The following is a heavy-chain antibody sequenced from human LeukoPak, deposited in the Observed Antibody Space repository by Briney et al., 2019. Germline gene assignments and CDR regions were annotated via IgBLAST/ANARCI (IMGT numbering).Heavy chain of an antibody. D-gene: IGHD6-19*01. V-gene: IGHV1-46*01. CDR3: ARDYSSGWSD. J-gene: IGHJ4*02. CDR1: GYTFTSYY. Sequence: ASVTVSCKASGYTFTSYYMHWVRQAPGQGLEWMGIINSSGGSTSYAQKFQGRVTMTRDTSTSTVYMELSSLRSEDTAVYYCARDYSSGWSDWGQGTLVTVSS. CDR2: INSSGGST.